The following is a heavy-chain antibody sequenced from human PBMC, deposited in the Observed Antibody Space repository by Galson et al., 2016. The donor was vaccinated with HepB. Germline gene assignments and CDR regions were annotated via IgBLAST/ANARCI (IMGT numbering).Heavy chain of an antibody. CDR1: GGNLNSYA. V-gene: IGHV1-69*01. J-gene: IGHJ5*02. CDR3: SRVGDSSSSRVHWFDP. CDR2: IIPIFGAA. D-gene: IGHD2-2*01. Sequence: SCKASGGNLNSYAINWVRQVPGHGLEWLGGIIPIFGAATYAQKFRDRVTITADESRSTAYIELSSLRSEDTAFYYCSRVGDSSSSRVHWFDPWGQGTLVTVSS.